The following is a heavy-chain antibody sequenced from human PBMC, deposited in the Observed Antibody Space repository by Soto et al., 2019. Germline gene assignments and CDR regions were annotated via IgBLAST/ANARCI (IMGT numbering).Heavy chain of an antibody. J-gene: IGHJ6*02. CDR3: VGVPFGAEAGKTKYDYYGLHV. Sequence: QVQLVESWRGLVKPGGSRRLSCAASGFTVSDYYMGWVRQAPGKGLYWIPYIPSGRSDSNSADSVKGRFTIARDNAKNTLYLQMNSLRVEATAVYYCVGVPFGAEAGKTKYDYYGLHVWGQGTTVTVSS. CDR1: GFTVSDYY. D-gene: IGHD6-19*01. V-gene: IGHV3-11*06. CDR2: IPSGRSDS.